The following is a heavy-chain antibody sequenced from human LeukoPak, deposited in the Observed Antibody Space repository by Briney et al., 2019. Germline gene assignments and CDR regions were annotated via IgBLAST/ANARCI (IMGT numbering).Heavy chain of an antibody. Sequence: ASVKVPCKASGYTFTSYGISWVRQAPGQGLEWMGWISAYNGNTNYAQKLQGRVTMTTDTSTSTAYMELRSLRSEDTAVYYCARVRDYGNYYDAFDIWGQGTMVSVSS. V-gene: IGHV1-18*01. CDR2: ISAYNGNT. CDR1: GYTFTSYG. CDR3: ARVRDYGNYYDAFDI. D-gene: IGHD4-11*01. J-gene: IGHJ3*02.